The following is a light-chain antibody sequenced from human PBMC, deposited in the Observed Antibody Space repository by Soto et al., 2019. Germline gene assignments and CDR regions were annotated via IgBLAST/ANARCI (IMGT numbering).Light chain of an antibody. V-gene: IGKV3-20*01. CDR2: GAS. Sequence: EIVLTQSPGTLSLSPGARAPLSCRASQSVSSSYLAWYQQKPGQAPRLLIYGASSRATGIPDRFSGSGSGTDFTLTINRLEPEDFAVYYCQQYGSSITFGQGTRLEIK. J-gene: IGKJ5*01. CDR1: QSVSSSY. CDR3: QQYGSSIT.